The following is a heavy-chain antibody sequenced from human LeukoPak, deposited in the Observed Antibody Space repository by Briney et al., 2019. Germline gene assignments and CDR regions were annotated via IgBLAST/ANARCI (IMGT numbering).Heavy chain of an antibody. J-gene: IGHJ3*02. V-gene: IGHV4-59*12. CDR3: ARDPLTGAYRGNAFDI. Sequence: SETLSLTCTVSGGSISSYYWSWIRQPPGKGLEWIGYIYYSGSTNYNPSLKSRVTISVDTSKNQFSLKLSSVTAADTAVYYCARDPLTGAYRGNAFDIWGQGTMVTVSS. D-gene: IGHD1-20*01. CDR1: GGSISSYY. CDR2: IYYSGST.